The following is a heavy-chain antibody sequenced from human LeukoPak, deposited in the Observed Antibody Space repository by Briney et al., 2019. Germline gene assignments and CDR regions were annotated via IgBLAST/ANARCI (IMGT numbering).Heavy chain of an antibody. CDR1: GGSISSYY. Sequence: SETLSLTCTVSGGSISSYYWSWIRQPPGKGLEWIGYIYYSGSTNYDPSLKSRVTISVDTSKNQFSLKPSSVTAADTAVYYCARGLPGDYDGFYFDYWGQGTLVTVSS. CDR3: ARGLPGDYDGFYFDY. V-gene: IGHV4-59*01. D-gene: IGHD4-17*01. J-gene: IGHJ4*02. CDR2: IYYSGST.